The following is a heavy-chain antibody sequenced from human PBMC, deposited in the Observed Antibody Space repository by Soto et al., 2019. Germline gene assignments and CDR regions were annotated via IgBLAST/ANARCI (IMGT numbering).Heavy chain of an antibody. CDR3: ARDSNRITIFGVVNNYYYYMDV. J-gene: IGHJ6*03. CDR1: GFTFSSYS. D-gene: IGHD3-3*01. Sequence: GGSLRLSCAASGFTFSSYSMNWVRQAPGKGLEWVSYISSSSSTIYYADSVKGRFTISRDNAKNSLYLQMNSLRAEDTAVYYCARDSNRITIFGVVNNYYYYMDVWGKGTTVTVSS. V-gene: IGHV3-48*01. CDR2: ISSSSSTI.